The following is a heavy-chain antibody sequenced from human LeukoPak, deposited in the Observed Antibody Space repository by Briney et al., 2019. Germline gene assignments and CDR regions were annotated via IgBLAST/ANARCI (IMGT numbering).Heavy chain of an antibody. V-gene: IGHV3-74*01. Sequence: GGSLRLSCAASGFTFNSYWMHWVRQAPGKGLVWVSRINSDGSSTNYADSVKGRFTISRDNAKNTLYLQMNSLRAEDTAVYYCARDRYSGYEVGWFDPWGQGTLVTVSS. CDR1: GFTFNSYW. CDR3: ARDRYSGYEVGWFDP. J-gene: IGHJ5*02. CDR2: INSDGSST. D-gene: IGHD5-12*01.